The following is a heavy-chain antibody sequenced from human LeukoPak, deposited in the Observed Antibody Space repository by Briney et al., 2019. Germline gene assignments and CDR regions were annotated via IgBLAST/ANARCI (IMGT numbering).Heavy chain of an antibody. V-gene: IGHV3-66*01. D-gene: IGHD5-24*01. J-gene: IGHJ4*02. CDR1: GFPDSSKY. CDR2: IYSGGST. CDR3: ARGVALHRDGWTPPVY. Sequence: PGGSLRLSCAASGFPDSSKYMSWVGQAPGKGLEWVSVIYSGGSTYYVDSVKGRFTISRDNSKNTLYLQMNSLRAEDTAVYYCARGVALHRDGWTPPVYWGQGPLVTVSS.